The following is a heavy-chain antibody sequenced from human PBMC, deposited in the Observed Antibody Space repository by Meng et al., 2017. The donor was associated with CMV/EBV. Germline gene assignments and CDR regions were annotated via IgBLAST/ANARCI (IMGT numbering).Heavy chain of an antibody. D-gene: IGHD3-3*01. V-gene: IGHV1-69*05. Sequence: SVKVSCKASGGTFSSYAISWVRQAPGQGLEWMRGIIPIFGTANYAQKFQGRVTITTDESTSTAYMELSSLRSEDTAVYYCARRDFGVVTGAGGLYYGMDVWGQGTTVTVSS. CDR1: GGTFSSYA. CDR3: ARRDFGVVTGAGGLYYGMDV. CDR2: IIPIFGTA. J-gene: IGHJ6*02.